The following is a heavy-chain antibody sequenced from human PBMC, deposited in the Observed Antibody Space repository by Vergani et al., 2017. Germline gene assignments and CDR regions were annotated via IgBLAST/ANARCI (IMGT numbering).Heavy chain of an antibody. Sequence: VQLLESGGGSAQPGESLRLSCVASGFTFTAHGLNWVRQAPGKGLEWVASIRSDESRRYYGDSVKGRFTISRDNSKNTLSLQMNSLTAEDTAIYYCAGPQGTSAYYYGGFDYWGQGILVTVSS. D-gene: IGHD3-22*01. V-gene: IGHV3-30*02. CDR2: IRSDESRR. CDR1: GFTFTAHG. J-gene: IGHJ4*02. CDR3: AGPQGTSAYYYGGFDY.